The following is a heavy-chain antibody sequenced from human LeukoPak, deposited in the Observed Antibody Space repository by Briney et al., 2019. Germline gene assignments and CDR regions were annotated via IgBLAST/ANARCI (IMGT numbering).Heavy chain of an antibody. Sequence: GGSLRLSCAASGFSFSGYYMSWIRQAPGKGLEWISYISSSGGTTIYYADSVEGRFTISRDNAENSLYLRMDSLRAEDTAVYYCTRFRGYCSGATCYPYYFDYWGQGTLVTVSS. J-gene: IGHJ4*02. CDR3: TRFRGYCSGATCYPYYFDY. CDR1: GFSFSGYY. D-gene: IGHD2-15*01. CDR2: ISSSGGTTI. V-gene: IGHV3-11*01.